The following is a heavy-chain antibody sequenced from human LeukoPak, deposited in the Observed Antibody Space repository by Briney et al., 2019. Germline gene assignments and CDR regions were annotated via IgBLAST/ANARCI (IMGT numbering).Heavy chain of an antibody. V-gene: IGHV3-23*01. CDR1: GFTFSSYA. Sequence: GASLRLSCAASGFTFSSYAMNWVRQAPGKGLEWVSTISGTTYYADSVKGRFSISRDDSQNMLFLQMDNLRADDTAVYYCAKILIAMYFDLWGRGTLVTVSS. J-gene: IGHJ2*01. D-gene: IGHD2-21*01. CDR2: ISGTT. CDR3: AKILIAMYFDL.